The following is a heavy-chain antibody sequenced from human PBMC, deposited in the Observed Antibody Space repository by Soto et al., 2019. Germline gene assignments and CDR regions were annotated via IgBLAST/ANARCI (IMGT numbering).Heavy chain of an antibody. CDR1: GHTFTSYG. D-gene: IGHD3-10*01. CDR3: ARDGMFLWFGELVNWFDP. J-gene: IGHJ5*02. V-gene: IGHV1-18*01. Sequence: ASVKVSCKASGHTFTSYGISWVRRAPGQGLEWMGWISAYNGNTNYAQKLQGRVTMTTDTSTSTAYMELRSLRSDDTAVYYCARDGMFLWFGELVNWFDPWGQGTLVTVSS. CDR2: ISAYNGNT.